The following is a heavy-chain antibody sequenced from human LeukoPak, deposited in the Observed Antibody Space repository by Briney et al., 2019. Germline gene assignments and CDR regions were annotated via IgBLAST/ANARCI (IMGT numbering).Heavy chain of an antibody. J-gene: IGHJ4*02. CDR2: IYSGRNT. D-gene: IGHD3-22*01. CDR3: ARGHYYDSSGPLGY. V-gene: IGHV3-66*01. Sequence: GGSLRLSCAASGFTVSSNYMSWVRQAPGKGLEWVSVIYSGRNTYYADSVKGRFTISRDNSKNTLYLQMNSLRAEDTAVYYCARGHYYDSSGPLGYWGQGTLVTVSS. CDR1: GFTVSSNY.